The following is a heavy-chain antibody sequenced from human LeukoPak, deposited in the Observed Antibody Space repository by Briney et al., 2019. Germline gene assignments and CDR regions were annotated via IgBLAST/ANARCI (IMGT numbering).Heavy chain of an antibody. J-gene: IGHJ3*02. D-gene: IGHD3-3*01. CDR1: GGSFSGYY. CDR2: IYHSGST. Sequence: SETLSLTCAVYGGSFSGYYWSWIRQPPGKGLEWIGSIYHSGSTYYNPSLKSRVTISVDTSKNQFSLKLSSVTAADTAVYYCARDKDDFWSGYDDAFDIWGQGTMVTVSS. CDR3: ARDKDDFWSGYDDAFDI. V-gene: IGHV4-34*01.